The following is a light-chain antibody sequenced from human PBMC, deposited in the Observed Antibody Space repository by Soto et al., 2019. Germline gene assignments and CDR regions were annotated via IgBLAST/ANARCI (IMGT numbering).Light chain of an antibody. V-gene: IGKV1-5*01. Sequence: DIQMTQSPSTLSASVGDRVTITCRAIQGIGSWLAWYQQKPGKAPKLLIYDASSLESGVPSRVSGSGSGTEFTLTISSLQPDDFASYYCQQYNSYSWTFGQGTKVEIK. CDR2: DAS. J-gene: IGKJ1*01. CDR1: QGIGSW. CDR3: QQYNSYSWT.